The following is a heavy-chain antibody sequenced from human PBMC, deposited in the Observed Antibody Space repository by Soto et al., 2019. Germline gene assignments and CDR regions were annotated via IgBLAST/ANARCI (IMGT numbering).Heavy chain of an antibody. CDR1: GYTFTGYY. CDR2: INPNSGGT. Sequence: ASVKVSCKASGYTFTGYYMHWVRQAPGQGLEWMGWINPNSGGTNYAQKFQGRVTMTRDTSISTAYMELSRLRSDDTAVYYCARVKESLVVTAILLHWGQGTLVTVSS. D-gene: IGHD2-21*02. CDR3: ARVKESLVVTAILLH. V-gene: IGHV1-2*02. J-gene: IGHJ4*02.